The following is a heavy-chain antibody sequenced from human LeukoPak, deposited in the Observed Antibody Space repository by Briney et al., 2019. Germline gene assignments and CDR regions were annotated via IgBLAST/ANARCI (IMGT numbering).Heavy chain of an antibody. CDR3: AKQYLDAN. J-gene: IGHJ4*02. Sequence: GGSLRLSCEVSGFTFSNYAMNWVRQAPGKGLEWVSSISESGDTTDYADSVKGRFTISRDNSKSTLYLQMSSLRAEDTAVYYCAKQYLDANWGQGTLVTVSS. D-gene: IGHD2/OR15-2a*01. CDR1: GFTFSNYA. CDR2: ISESGDTT. V-gene: IGHV3-23*01.